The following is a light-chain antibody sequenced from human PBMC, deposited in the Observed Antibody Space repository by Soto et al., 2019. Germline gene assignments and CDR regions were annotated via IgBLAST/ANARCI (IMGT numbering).Light chain of an antibody. V-gene: IGKV3-20*01. Sequence: EIVLTQSPDTLSLSPGERATLSCRASQRISISYLAWYQQRPGQAPRLLIYGTSTRATGIPDRFSGSGSGTDFTLTINKLEPGDFAVYYCQQYGGSSWTFGQGTKVDTK. CDR2: GTS. J-gene: IGKJ1*01. CDR3: QQYGGSSWT. CDR1: QRISISY.